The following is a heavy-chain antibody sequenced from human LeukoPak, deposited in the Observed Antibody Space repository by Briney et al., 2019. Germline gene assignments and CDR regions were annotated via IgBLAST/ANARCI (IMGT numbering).Heavy chain of an antibody. D-gene: IGHD1-7*01. CDR3: ARYGRTGTTQSDY. CDR2: ISYDGSNK. V-gene: IGHV3-30-3*01. CDR1: GFTFSSYA. Sequence: GSLRLSCAASGFTFSSYAMHWVRQAPGKGLEWVAVISYDGSNKYYADSVKGRFTISRDNSKNTLYLQMNSLRAEDTAVYYCARYGRTGTTQSDYWGQGTLVTVSS. J-gene: IGHJ4*02.